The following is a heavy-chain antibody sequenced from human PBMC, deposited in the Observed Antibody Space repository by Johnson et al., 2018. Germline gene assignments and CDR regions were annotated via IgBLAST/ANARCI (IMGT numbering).Heavy chain of an antibody. CDR3: ARGGRSSSWYASDYYYYYMDV. D-gene: IGHD6-13*01. Sequence: VQLLESGGGLVQPGGSXRLSCAASGFTFSSYSMNWVRQAPGKGLEWVSYISSSSSTIYYADSVKGRFTISRENAKNSLYLQMNSLRAGDTAVYYCARGGRSSSWYASDYYYYYMDVWGKGTTVTVSS. CDR1: GFTFSSYS. CDR2: ISSSSSTI. V-gene: IGHV3-48*01. J-gene: IGHJ6*03.